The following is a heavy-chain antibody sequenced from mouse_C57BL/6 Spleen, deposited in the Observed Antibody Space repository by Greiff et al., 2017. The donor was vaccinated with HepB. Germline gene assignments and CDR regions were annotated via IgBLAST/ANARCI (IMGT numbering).Heavy chain of an antibody. D-gene: IGHD2-1*01. J-gene: IGHJ1*03. CDR1: GYTFTSYW. Sequence: VQLQQPGAELVKPGASVKLSCKASGYTFTSYWMQWVKQRPGQGLEWIGEIDPSDSYTNYNQKFKGKATLTVDTSSSTAYMQLSSLTSEDSAVYYCARRGNYFDVWGTGTTVTVSS. CDR2: IDPSDSYT. V-gene: IGHV1-50*01. CDR3: ARRGNYFDV.